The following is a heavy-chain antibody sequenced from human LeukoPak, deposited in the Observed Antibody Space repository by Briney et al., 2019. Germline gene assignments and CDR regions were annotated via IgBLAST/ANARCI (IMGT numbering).Heavy chain of an antibody. CDR2: FYSGGST. J-gene: IGHJ1*01. CDR1: GFTVSDNY. CDR3: TSSSWSSEYFHY. Sequence: GGSLRLSCAASGFTVSDNYMSWVRQAPGKGLEWVSVFYSGGSTRYADSVKGRFTISRDNSKNTLYLQLNSLRAEDTAVYFCTSSSWSSEYFHYWGQGTLVTVSS. D-gene: IGHD6-13*01. V-gene: IGHV3-66*01.